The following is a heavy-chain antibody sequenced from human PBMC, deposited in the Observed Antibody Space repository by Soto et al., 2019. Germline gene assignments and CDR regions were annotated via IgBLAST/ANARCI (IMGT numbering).Heavy chain of an antibody. CDR2: VRNKANSYAT. CDR1: GFTFSDHY. J-gene: IGHJ4*02. CDR3: ARYSGIYYKSFDY. V-gene: IGHV3-72*01. D-gene: IGHD3-10*01. Sequence: EVQLVESGGGLVQPGGSLRLSCAASGFTFSDHYMDWVRRAPGRGLEWVGRVRNKANSYATEYAASVKSRFPISRDDSKSSLYLQMNSLETEDTPVYFCARYSGIYYKSFDYWGQGTLVTVSS.